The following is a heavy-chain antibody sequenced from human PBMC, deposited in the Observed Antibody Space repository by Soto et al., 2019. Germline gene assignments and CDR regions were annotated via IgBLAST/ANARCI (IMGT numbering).Heavy chain of an antibody. D-gene: IGHD4-4*01. CDR2: VYYRGRS. Sequence: PSETLSLTCTVSGGSVTNSSYYWGWIRQSPGKGLEWIGSVYYRGRSYSKSSVKSRVTISVDTSKNQFSLNLNSVTASDTAVYFCVSQRTTVITKAYIDYWGPGALVTVTS. V-gene: IGHV4-39*01. CDR1: GGSVTNSSYY. CDR3: VSQRTTVITKAYIDY. J-gene: IGHJ4*02.